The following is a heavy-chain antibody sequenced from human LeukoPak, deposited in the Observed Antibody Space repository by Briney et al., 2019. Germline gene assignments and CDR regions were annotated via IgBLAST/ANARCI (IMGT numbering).Heavy chain of an antibody. V-gene: IGHV4-4*02. Sequence: TSETLSLTCAVSGGSISSTNWWSWVRQPPGKGLEWIGEIYHSGSTNYNPSLKSRVTISVDTSKNQFSLKLTSVTAADTAVYYCARAVGTDGYNLWVYWGQGTLVTVSS. CDR3: ARAVGTDGYNLWVY. J-gene: IGHJ4*02. CDR2: IYHSGST. CDR1: GGSISSTNW. D-gene: IGHD5-24*01.